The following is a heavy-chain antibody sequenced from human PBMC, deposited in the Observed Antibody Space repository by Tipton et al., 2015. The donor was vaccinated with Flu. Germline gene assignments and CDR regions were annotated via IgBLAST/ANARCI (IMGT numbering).Heavy chain of an antibody. V-gene: IGHV4-38-2*01. CDR3: ARRDYSNYVSEPKTWFDP. CDR2: VSRSGST. CDR1: GDSISSDYH. D-gene: IGHD4-11*01. J-gene: IGHJ5*02. Sequence: TLSLTCAVSGDSISSDYHWGWIRQFPGKGLGWIGTVSRSGSTIYNPSLKSRVTISIDRSKNQFSLNLKSVTAADMAVYYCARRDYSNYVSEPKTWFDPWGQGILVTVSS.